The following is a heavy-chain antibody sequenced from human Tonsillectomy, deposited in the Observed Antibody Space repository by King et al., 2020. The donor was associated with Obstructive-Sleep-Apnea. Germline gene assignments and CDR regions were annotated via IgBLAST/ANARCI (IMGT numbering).Heavy chain of an antibody. D-gene: IGHD5-18*01. CDR3: TRYRGYYRSFDY. CDR2: IKSKSDGGTT. J-gene: IGHJ4*02. V-gene: IGHV3-15*01. Sequence: VPLVESGGGLVEPGGSLRLSCAASGFTFSDAWMNWVRQAPGKGLEWVGLIKSKSDGGTTDYAAPVKGRFTISRDDSENTLYLQVNSLKTEDTAVYYCTRYRGYYRSFDYWGQGTLVTVSS. CDR1: GFTFSDAW.